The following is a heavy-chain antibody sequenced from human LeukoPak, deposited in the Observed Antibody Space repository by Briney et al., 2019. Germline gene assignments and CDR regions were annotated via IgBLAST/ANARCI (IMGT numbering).Heavy chain of an antibody. CDR1: GFTFSSYS. CDR3: ARDFAAPEYYYYYYMDV. V-gene: IGHV3-48*01. D-gene: IGHD2-15*01. Sequence: GGSLRLSCAASGFTFSSYSMNWVRQAPGKGLEWVSYISSSSSTIYYADSVKGRFTISRDNAKNSLYLQMKSLRAEDTAVYYCARDFAAPEYYYYYYMDVWGKGTTVTVSS. CDR2: ISSSSSTI. J-gene: IGHJ6*03.